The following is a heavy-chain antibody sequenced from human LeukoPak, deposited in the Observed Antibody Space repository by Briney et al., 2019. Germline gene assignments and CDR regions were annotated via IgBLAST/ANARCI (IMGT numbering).Heavy chain of an antibody. V-gene: IGHV3-15*01. Sequence: GGSLRLSCAASGFIFSSAWMTWVRQAPGKGLEWVGHIKNKTYGGTTDYAAPVKGRFIISRDDSKNTLYLQMNRLRTDDTAVYYFARGLCSSTGCYQGPFDFWGQGMLVTVSS. CDR2: IKNKTYGGTT. D-gene: IGHD2-2*01. CDR3: ARGLCSSTGCYQGPFDF. CDR1: GFIFSSAW. J-gene: IGHJ4*02.